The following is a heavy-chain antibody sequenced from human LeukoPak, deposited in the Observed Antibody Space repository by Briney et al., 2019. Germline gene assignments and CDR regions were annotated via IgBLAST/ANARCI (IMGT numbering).Heavy chain of an antibody. CDR2: MNPNSGNT. V-gene: IGHV1-8*01. CDR1: GYTFTSYD. D-gene: IGHD6-13*01. J-gene: IGHJ6*02. CDR3: ASSSWFSYYYGMDV. Sequence: ASVKVSCKASGYTFTSYDINWVRQATGQGLEWMGWMNPNSGNTDYAQKFQGRVTMTRNTSISTAYMELSSLRSEDTAVYYCASSSWFSYYYGMDVWGQGTTVTVSS.